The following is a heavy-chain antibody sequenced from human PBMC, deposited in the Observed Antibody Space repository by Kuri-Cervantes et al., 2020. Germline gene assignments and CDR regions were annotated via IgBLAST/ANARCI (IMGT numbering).Heavy chain of an antibody. J-gene: IGHJ4*02. CDR1: GFSLSTSGMC. D-gene: IGHD2-21*02. V-gene: IGHV2-70*11. CDR2: IDWDDDK. Sequence: SGPTLVKPTQTLTLTCTFSGFSLSTSGMCVSWIRQPPGKALEWLARIDWDDDKYYSTSLKIRLTISKDTSKNQVVLTMTNMDPVDTATYYCARGGDWGGFDYWGQGTLVTVSS. CDR3: ARGGDWGGFDY.